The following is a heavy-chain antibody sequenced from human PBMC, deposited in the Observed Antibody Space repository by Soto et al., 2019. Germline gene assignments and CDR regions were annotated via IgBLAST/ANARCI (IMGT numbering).Heavy chain of an antibody. D-gene: IGHD5-12*01. CDR2: INANSGVT. CDR1: RYTFTDYY. CDR3: ARAGLTTLELATIY. J-gene: IGHJ4*02. V-gene: IGHV1-2*02. Sequence: GASVKVSCKASRYTFTDYYVHWVRQSPGQGLEWMGWINANSGVTKFPQKVQGRVSMTRDTSISTVYMELSRLTSDDTAVYYCARAGLTTLELATIYWGQGTQVNVSS.